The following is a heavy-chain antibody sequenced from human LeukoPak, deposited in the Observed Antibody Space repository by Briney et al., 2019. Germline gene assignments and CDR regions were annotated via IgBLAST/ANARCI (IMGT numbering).Heavy chain of an antibody. D-gene: IGHD1-7*01. CDR2: ISTSSSYI. CDR3: ARDRDWNSGFDY. Sequence: GGSLRLSCAASGFTLSSYNMKWVRQAPGKGLEWVSSISTSSSYIYYADSVKDRFTISRDNAKNSLYLQMNSLRAEDTAIYYCARDRDWNSGFDYWGQGTLVTVSS. J-gene: IGHJ4*02. V-gene: IGHV3-21*01. CDR1: GFTLSSYN.